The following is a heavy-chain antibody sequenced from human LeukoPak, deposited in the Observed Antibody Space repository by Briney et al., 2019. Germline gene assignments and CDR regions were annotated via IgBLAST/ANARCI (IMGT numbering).Heavy chain of an antibody. J-gene: IGHJ4*02. D-gene: IGHD6-25*01. Sequence: ASLKVSCKASGYTFTSYHMHWVRQAPGQGLEWMGIINPSGGSTSYAQKFQGRVTMTRDMSTSTVYMELSSLRSEDTAVYYCARDVNSGPGFDYWGQGTLVTVSS. CDR2: INPSGGST. CDR1: GYTFTSYH. CDR3: ARDVNSGPGFDY. V-gene: IGHV1-46*01.